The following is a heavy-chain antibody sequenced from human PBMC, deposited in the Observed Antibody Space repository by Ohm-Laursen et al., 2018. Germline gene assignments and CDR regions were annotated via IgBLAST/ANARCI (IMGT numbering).Heavy chain of an antibody. V-gene: IGHV3-7*03. J-gene: IGHJ6*02. Sequence: SLRLSCTASGFTFNKFWMTWVRQAPGKGLEWLANINQDGSKKNYLDSVKGQFTISRDNAKNSLYLQMNSLRAEDTAVYYCARAGPLPAAGHYGMDVWGQGTTVTVSS. CDR3: ARAGPLPAAGHYGMDV. D-gene: IGHD2-2*01. CDR2: INQDGSKK. CDR1: GFTFNKFW.